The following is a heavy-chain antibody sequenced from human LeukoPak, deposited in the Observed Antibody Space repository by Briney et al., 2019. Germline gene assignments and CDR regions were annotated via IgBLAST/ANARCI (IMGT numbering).Heavy chain of an antibody. J-gene: IGHJ4*02. CDR3: AVAGSSGYFDY. V-gene: IGHV3-33*01. D-gene: IGHD3-22*01. CDR2: IWYDGSNK. CDR1: GFTFSSYG. Sequence: GRSLRLSCAASGFTFSSYGMHWVRQAPGKGLEGVAVIWYDGSNKYYADSVKGRFTISRDNSKNTLYLQMNSLRAEDTAVYYYAVAGSSGYFDYWGQGTLVTVSS.